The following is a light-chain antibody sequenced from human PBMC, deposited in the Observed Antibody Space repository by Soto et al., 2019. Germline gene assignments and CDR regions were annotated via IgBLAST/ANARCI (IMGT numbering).Light chain of an antibody. J-gene: IGLJ3*02. V-gene: IGLV1-40*01. Sequence: QSVLTQPPSVSGAPGQRVTISCTGSSTNIGPGYDVHWYQQLPGTAPKLLIYGNSNRPSGVPDRFSGSKSGTSASLAITGLQAEDEAVYYCQSCYRSGSGLLFGVGINLTVL. CDR3: QSCYRSGSGLL. CDR1: STNIGPGYD. CDR2: GNS.